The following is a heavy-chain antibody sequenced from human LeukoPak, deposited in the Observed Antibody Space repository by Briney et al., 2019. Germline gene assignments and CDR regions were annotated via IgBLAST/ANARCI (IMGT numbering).Heavy chain of an antibody. V-gene: IGHV1-69*06. Sequence: GASVKVSCKASGGTFSSYAISWVRQAPGQGLEWMGGIIPIFGTANYAQKFQGRVTITADKSTSTAYMELSSLRSEDTAVYYCARDLTDHYYGRDYYYYMDVWGKGTTVTISS. CDR2: IIPIFGTA. CDR1: GGTFSSYA. D-gene: IGHD3-10*01. J-gene: IGHJ6*03. CDR3: ARDLTDHYYGRDYYYYMDV.